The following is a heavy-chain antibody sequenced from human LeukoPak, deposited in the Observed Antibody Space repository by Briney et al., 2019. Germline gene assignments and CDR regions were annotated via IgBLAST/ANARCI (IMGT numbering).Heavy chain of an antibody. CDR2: INHSGST. Sequence: SETLSLTCAVYGGSFSGYYWSWIRQPPGKGLEWIGEINHSGSTNYNPSPKSRVTISVDTSKNQFSLKLNSVTAADTAVYYCARGVQDDSSGSHVFDYWGQETLVTVSS. D-gene: IGHD3-22*01. V-gene: IGHV4-34*01. J-gene: IGHJ4*02. CDR3: ARGVQDDSSGSHVFDY. CDR1: GGSFSGYY.